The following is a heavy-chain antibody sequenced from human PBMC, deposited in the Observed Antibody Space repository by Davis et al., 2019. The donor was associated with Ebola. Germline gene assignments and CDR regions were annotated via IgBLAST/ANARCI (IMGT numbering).Heavy chain of an antibody. J-gene: IGHJ4*02. CDR1: GFTLNKYS. Sequence: GESLKISCAASGFTLNKYSMHWVRQAPGKGLEWVAVISYDGSNKYYADSVKGRFTISRDNSKNTLYLQMNSLRAEDTAVYYCAICCGSQEVDYWGQGTLVTVSS. CDR3: AICCGSQEVDY. V-gene: IGHV3-30-3*01. D-gene: IGHD2-15*01. CDR2: ISYDGSNK.